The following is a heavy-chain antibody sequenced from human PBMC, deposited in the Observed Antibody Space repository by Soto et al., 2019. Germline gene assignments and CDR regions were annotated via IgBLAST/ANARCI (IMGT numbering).Heavy chain of an antibody. CDR1: GFTFSSYA. CDR3: ATAAPAAANPYYYYYYGMDV. Sequence: GGSLRLSCAASGFTFSSYAMSWVRQAPGKGLEWVSAISGSGGSTYYADSVKGRFTISRDNSKNTLYLQMNSLRAEDTAVYYCATAAPAAANPYYYYYYGMDVWGQGTTVTVSS. J-gene: IGHJ6*02. CDR2: ISGSGGST. V-gene: IGHV3-23*01. D-gene: IGHD2-8*01.